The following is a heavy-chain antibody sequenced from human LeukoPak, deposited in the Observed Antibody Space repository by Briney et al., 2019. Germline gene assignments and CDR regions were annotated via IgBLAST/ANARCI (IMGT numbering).Heavy chain of an antibody. D-gene: IGHD4-11*01. J-gene: IGHJ6*02. Sequence: EGSLRLSCAASGFIFSSYEMNWVRQAPGKGLEWVSYISNSGSTIYYADSVKGRFTISRDNAKNSLYLQMNSLRAEDTAVYYCARGGYSNANKFYYYGMDVWGQGTTVTV. V-gene: IGHV3-48*03. CDR2: ISNSGSTI. CDR3: ARGGYSNANKFYYYGMDV. CDR1: GFIFSSYE.